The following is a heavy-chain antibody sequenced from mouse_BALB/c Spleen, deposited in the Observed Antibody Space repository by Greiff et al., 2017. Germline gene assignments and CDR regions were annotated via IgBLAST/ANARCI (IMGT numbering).Heavy chain of an antibody. J-gene: IGHJ4*01. D-gene: IGHD4-1*01. V-gene: IGHV5-4*02. CDR1: GFTFSDYY. CDR2: ISDGGSYT. Sequence: EVQGVESGGGLVKPGGSLKLSCAASGFTFSDYYMYWVRQTPEKRLEWVATISDGGSYTYYPDSVKGRFTISRDNAKNNLYLQMSSLKSEDTAMYYCTRKSANWGAMDYWGQGTSVTVSS. CDR3: TRKSANWGAMDY.